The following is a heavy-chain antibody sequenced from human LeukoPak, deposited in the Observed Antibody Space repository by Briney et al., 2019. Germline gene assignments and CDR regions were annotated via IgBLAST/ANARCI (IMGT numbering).Heavy chain of an antibody. J-gene: IGHJ4*02. CDR2: INHSGST. D-gene: IGHD6-13*01. V-gene: IGHV4-34*01. Sequence: PSETLSLTCAVYGGSLSGYYWSWIRQPPGKGLEWIGEINHSGSTNYNPSLKSRVTISVDTSKNQFSLKLSSVTAADTAVYYCARHGSSWYEKDYFDYWGQGTLVTVSS. CDR1: GGSLSGYY. CDR3: ARHGSSWYEKDYFDY.